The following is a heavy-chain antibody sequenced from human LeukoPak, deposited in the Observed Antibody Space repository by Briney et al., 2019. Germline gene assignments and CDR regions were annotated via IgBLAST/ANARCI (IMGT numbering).Heavy chain of an antibody. V-gene: IGHV4-59*08. D-gene: IGHD3-10*01. CDR3: ARYYGSGRVYNWFDP. J-gene: IGHJ5*02. Sequence: PSETLSLTCTVSGGSISSYYWSWIRQPPGKGLEWIGYIYYSGSTNYNPSLKSRVTISVDTSKNQFSLKMSSVTAADTAVYYCARYYGSGRVYNWFDPWAREPWSPSPQ. CDR2: IYYSGST. CDR1: GGSISSYY.